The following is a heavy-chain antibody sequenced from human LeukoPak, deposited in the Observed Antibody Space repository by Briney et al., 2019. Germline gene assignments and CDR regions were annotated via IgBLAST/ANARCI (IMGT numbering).Heavy chain of an antibody. V-gene: IGHV1-46*01. CDR2: INPSGGST. CDR3: ARGPYSGDWHFDF. J-gene: IGHJ4*02. D-gene: IGHD6-19*01. CDR1: GYTFTSCL. Sequence: GSVTVSCKASGYTFTSCLIHWVRQAPGQGLEWMGVINPSGGSTSYAQKFQRRVTMTRDTSTSTVSMERSSLRFEDTAVYYCARGPYSGDWHFDFWGQGTLVTVSS.